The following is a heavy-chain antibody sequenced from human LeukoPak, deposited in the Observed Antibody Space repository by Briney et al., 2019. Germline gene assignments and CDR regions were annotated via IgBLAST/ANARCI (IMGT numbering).Heavy chain of an antibody. Sequence: PGGSLRLSCAASGFTFSEYYMSWVRQAPGKGLEWVSYITVSGSPMMYADSVKGRFTISRDNAKSSLYLQMNSLRVEDSAVYYCATSERSYSASGTFDNWGLGTLVTVSS. CDR1: GFTFSEYY. V-gene: IGHV3-11*01. D-gene: IGHD3-10*01. CDR3: ATSERSYSASGTFDN. CDR2: ITVSGSPM. J-gene: IGHJ4*02.